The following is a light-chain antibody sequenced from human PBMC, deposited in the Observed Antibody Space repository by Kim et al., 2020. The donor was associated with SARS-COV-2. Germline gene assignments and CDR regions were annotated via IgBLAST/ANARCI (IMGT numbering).Light chain of an antibody. V-gene: IGKV2-30*02. CDR1: QSLLHIDGNTY. J-gene: IGKJ4*01. Sequence: PASISCKSSQSLLHIDGNTYLHWFQQRPGQSPRRLIYNVSKRDSGVPDRFTGSGSGTDFTLKISRVEAEDVGVYYCMQGKEWPLTFAGGTKVDIK. CDR2: NVS. CDR3: MQGKEWPLT.